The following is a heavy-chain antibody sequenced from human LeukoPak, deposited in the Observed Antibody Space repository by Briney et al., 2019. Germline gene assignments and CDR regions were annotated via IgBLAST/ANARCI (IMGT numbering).Heavy chain of an antibody. Sequence: GGSLRLSCAASGFIFSSYGMHWVRQAPGKGLEWVAVISYDGSNKYYADSVKGRFTISRDNSKNTLYLQMNSLRAEDTAVYYCAKDSHDYGDYGFLVDWGQGTLVTVSS. CDR2: ISYDGSNK. CDR1: GFIFSSYG. D-gene: IGHD4-17*01. CDR3: AKDSHDYGDYGFLVD. V-gene: IGHV3-30*18. J-gene: IGHJ4*02.